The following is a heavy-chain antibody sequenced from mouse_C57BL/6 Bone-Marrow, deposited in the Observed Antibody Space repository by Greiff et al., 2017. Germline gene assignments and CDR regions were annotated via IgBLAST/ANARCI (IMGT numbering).Heavy chain of an antibody. J-gene: IGHJ1*03. V-gene: IGHV6-3*01. CDR3: TAGLDWYFDV. Sequence: EVKLVESGGGLVQPGGSMKLSCVASGFTFSNYWMNWVRQSPEKGLEWVAQIRLKSDNYATHYAESVKGRFTISRDDSKSSVYLQMNNLRAEDTGIYYCTAGLDWYFDVWGTGTTVTVSS. CDR1: GFTFSNYW. D-gene: IGHD2-2*01. CDR2: IRLKSDNYAT.